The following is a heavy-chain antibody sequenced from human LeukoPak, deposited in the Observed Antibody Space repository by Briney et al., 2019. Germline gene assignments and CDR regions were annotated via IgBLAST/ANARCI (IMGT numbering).Heavy chain of an antibody. D-gene: IGHD3-10*01. V-gene: IGHV4-4*07. CDR2: IYTSGST. J-gene: IGHJ4*02. CDR3: AREASYYASGTYYSFDY. Sequence: RASETLSLTCTVSGGSISSYYWSWIRQPAGKGLEWIGHIYTSGSTNYNPSLKSRVTMSVDTSKNQFSLKLSSVTATDTAVYYCAREASYYASGTYYSFDYWGQGTLVTVSS. CDR1: GGSISSYY.